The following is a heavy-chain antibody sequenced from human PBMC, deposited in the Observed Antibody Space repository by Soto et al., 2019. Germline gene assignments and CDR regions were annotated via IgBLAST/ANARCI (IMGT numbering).Heavy chain of an antibody. D-gene: IGHD6-19*01. CDR2: ISSGGRHQ. CDR1: GFTVSAYE. CDR3: AKDAVPGPPDYFDF. J-gene: IGHJ4*02. Sequence: QVHLVESGGGVVQPGRSLRLSCVGSGFTVSAYEIHWVRQAPGKRLDWVAVISSGGRHQFYTDSVRGRFTISRDDSKNTVYLQMNNLTPQDAAIYYCAKDAVPGPPDYFDFWGQGTLVTVSS. V-gene: IGHV3-30*04.